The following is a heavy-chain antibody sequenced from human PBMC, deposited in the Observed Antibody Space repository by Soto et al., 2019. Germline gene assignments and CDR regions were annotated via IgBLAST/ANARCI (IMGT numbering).Heavy chain of an antibody. CDR3: ANSKGDLESFKTTVTGFCAAFHR. CDR1: GFTFDDYA. V-gene: IGHV3-9*03. J-gene: IGHJ3*01. CDR2: ICWNSGSR. Sequence: EVQLVESGGGLVQPGRSLRLSCAASGFTFDDYAMHWVRQVPGKGPEWVSGICWNSGSRGYAESVRGQFTISRDNAKHFIYSRKNGLSTEDMALNYCANSKGDLESFKTTVTGFCAAFHRWGQGTMVTVSS. D-gene: IGHD4-17*01.